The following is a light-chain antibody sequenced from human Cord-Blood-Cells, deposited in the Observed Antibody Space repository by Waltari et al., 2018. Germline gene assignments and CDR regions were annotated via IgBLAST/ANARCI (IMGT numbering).Light chain of an antibody. CDR1: SSDVGSYTL. V-gene: IGLV2-23*01. CDR2: EGS. J-gene: IGLJ3*02. CDR3: CSYAGSSTWV. Sequence: QSALTQTASVSGSPGQSITISCTGTSSDVGSYTLFSWYQQHPGKAPKHMIYEGSKRPSGVSNRFSGSKSGNTASLTISGLQAEDEADYYCCSYAGSSTWVFGGGTKLTVL.